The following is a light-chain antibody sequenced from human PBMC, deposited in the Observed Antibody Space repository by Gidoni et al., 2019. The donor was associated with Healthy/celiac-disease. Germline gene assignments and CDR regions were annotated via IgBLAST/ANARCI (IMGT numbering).Light chain of an antibody. CDR3: QQYDNLFT. CDR1: QYISNY. V-gene: IGKV1-33*01. CDR2: DAS. J-gene: IGKJ4*01. Sequence: DIQMTQSPSSLSASVGDRVTITCQASQYISNYLNWYQQKPGKAPKLLIYDASNLETGVPSRFSGSGSGTDFTFTISSLQPEDIATYYCQQYDNLFTFGGGTKVEIK.